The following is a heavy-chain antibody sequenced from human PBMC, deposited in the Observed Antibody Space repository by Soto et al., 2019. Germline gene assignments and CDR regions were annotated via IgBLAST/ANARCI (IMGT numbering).Heavy chain of an antibody. D-gene: IGHD3-22*01. CDR1: GGSISSGGYY. CDR2: IYYSGST. J-gene: IGHJ4*02. Sequence: SETLSLTCTVSGGSISSGGYYWSWIRQHPGKGLEWIGYIYYSGSTYYNPSLKSRVTISVDTSKNQFSLKLSSVTAADTAVYYCARVYYDSSGYLVFDYWGQGTLVTVSS. V-gene: IGHV4-31*03. CDR3: ARVYYDSSGYLVFDY.